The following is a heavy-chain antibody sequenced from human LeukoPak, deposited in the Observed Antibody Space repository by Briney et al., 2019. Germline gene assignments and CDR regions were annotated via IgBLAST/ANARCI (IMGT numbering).Heavy chain of an antibody. D-gene: IGHD2-15*01. CDR1: GFTFSSYG. CDR2: ISYDGSNK. V-gene: IGHV3-30*18. Sequence: HPGRSLRLSCAASGFTFSSYGMHWVRQAPGKGLEWVAVISYDGSNKYYADSVKGRFTISRDNSKNTLYPQMNSLRAEDTAVYYCAKDGEYCSGGSCYKFDYWGQGTLVTVSS. J-gene: IGHJ4*02. CDR3: AKDGEYCSGGSCYKFDY.